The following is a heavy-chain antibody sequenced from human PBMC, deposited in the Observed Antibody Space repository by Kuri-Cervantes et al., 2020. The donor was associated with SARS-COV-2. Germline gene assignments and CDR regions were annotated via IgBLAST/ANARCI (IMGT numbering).Heavy chain of an antibody. Sequence: GSLRLSCAVSGYSISSGYYWGWIRQPPGKGLEWIGSIYHSGSTYYNPSLKSRVTISVDTSKNQFSLKLGSVTAADTAVYYCARFTEYSSSLLDYWGQGALVTVSS. CDR3: ARFTEYSSSLLDY. D-gene: IGHD6-6*01. J-gene: IGHJ4*02. CDR1: GYSISSGYY. V-gene: IGHV4-38-2*01. CDR2: IYHSGST.